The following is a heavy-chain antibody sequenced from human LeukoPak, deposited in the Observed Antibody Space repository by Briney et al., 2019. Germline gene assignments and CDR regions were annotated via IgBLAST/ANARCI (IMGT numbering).Heavy chain of an antibody. D-gene: IGHD3-22*01. Sequence: GGSLRLSCAASGFTFSSYAMSWVRQAPGEGVEWVSAISGSGGSTYYADSVKGRFTISRDNSKNTLYLQMNSLRAEDTAVYYCAKSDDSRGYYLFDYWGQGTLVTVSS. CDR3: AKSDDSRGYYLFDY. CDR1: GFTFSSYA. CDR2: ISGSGGST. J-gene: IGHJ4*02. V-gene: IGHV3-23*01.